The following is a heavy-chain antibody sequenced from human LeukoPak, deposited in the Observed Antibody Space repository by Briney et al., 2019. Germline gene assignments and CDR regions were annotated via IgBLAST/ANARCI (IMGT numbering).Heavy chain of an antibody. V-gene: IGHV1-18*01. J-gene: IGHJ5*02. Sequence: ASVKVSCKASGYTFNNYGISWVRQAPGQGLEWMGWVSPYNGDTNYAQKFQGRVTMSTDPSTNTAYMELRSLRFDDTAIYYCTKDWHILTGRNCFDPWGQGTLVTVSS. CDR1: GYTFNNYG. CDR3: TKDWHILTGRNCFDP. D-gene: IGHD3-9*01. CDR2: VSPYNGDT.